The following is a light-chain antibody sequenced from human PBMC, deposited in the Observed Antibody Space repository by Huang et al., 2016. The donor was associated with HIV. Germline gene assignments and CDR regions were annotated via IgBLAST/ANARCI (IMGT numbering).Light chain of an antibody. Sequence: EIVLTQSPGTLSLSPGERATLSCRASQSFSSSHLSWYQQKPGQAPRILIYATSTRDTGNPARFSGSESGADFTLTITRLEPEDFAVYYCQQYGTSPRTVGQGTKVEIK. CDR3: QQYGTSPRT. CDR1: QSFSSSH. CDR2: ATS. J-gene: IGKJ1*01. V-gene: IGKV3-20*01.